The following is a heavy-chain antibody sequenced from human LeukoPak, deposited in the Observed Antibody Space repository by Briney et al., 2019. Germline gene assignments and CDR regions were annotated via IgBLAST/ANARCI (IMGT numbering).Heavy chain of an antibody. V-gene: IGHV3-23*01. CDR3: ARATYYYDSSGYAFDI. J-gene: IGHJ3*02. Sequence: GGSLRLSCAASGFTFSTYGMSWVRQAPGKGLEWVSAISGSGSSTYYADSVKGRFTISRDNSKNTLYLQMNSLRAEDTAVYYCARATYYYDSSGYAFDIWGQGTMVTVSS. CDR2: ISGSGSST. D-gene: IGHD3-22*01. CDR1: GFTFSTYG.